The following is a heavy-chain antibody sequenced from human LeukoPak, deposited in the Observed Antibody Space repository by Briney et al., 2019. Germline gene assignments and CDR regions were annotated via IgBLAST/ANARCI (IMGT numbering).Heavy chain of an antibody. Sequence: GGSLRLSCAASGFTFSSYGMHWVRQAPGKGLEWVAVIWYDGSNKYYADSVKGRFTISRDNSKNTLYLQMNSLRAEDTAVYYCARPRGGDYPLDAFDIWGQRTMVTVSS. V-gene: IGHV3-33*01. J-gene: IGHJ3*02. CDR3: ARPRGGDYPLDAFDI. D-gene: IGHD4-17*01. CDR1: GFTFSSYG. CDR2: IWYDGSNK.